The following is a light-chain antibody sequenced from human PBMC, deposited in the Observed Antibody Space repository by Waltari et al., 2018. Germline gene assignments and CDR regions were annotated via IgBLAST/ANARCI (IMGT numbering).Light chain of an antibody. CDR2: SKD. V-gene: IGLV1-44*01. Sequence: QSVLTQAPSVSGTPGQRVTISCSGTNYNIGSGPVNWYQQVPGMSPKLLIYSKDQRPSGVPDRFSGSKSGTSASLAISGLQSEDEADYYCATWDGRVNGVLFGGGTKVTVL. J-gene: IGLJ2*01. CDR1: NYNIGSGP. CDR3: ATWDGRVNGVL.